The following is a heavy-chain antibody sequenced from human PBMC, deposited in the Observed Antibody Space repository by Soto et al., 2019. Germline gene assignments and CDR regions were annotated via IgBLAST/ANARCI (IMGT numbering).Heavy chain of an antibody. CDR1: GVIVSNNF. J-gene: IGHJ4*02. CDR2: IRSSGRTI. V-gene: IGHV3-11*01. CDR3: ARVGPPSDY. Sequence: GGSLRLSCAASGVIVSNNFMSWVRQAPGKGLEWVSHIRSSGRTIYYADSVKGRFTISRDNAKNSLYLQMNSLRAEDTAVYYCARVGPPSDYWGQGTPVTVSS.